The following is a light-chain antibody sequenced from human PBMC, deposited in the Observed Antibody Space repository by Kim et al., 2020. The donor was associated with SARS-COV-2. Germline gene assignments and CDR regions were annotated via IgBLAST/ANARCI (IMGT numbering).Light chain of an antibody. Sequence: DIQMTQSPSSLSASVGDRVTITCRASQGISNSLAWYQQKPGKVPKVLIYSASALQSGVPSRFSGSGSGTDFTLTISRLQPEDVATYYCQKYNAAPWTFGQGTKVEIK. CDR1: QGISNS. CDR3: QKYNAAPWT. J-gene: IGKJ1*01. CDR2: SAS. V-gene: IGKV1-27*01.